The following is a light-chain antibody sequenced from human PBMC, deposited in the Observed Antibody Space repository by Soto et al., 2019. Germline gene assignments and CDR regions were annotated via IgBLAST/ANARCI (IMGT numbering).Light chain of an antibody. V-gene: IGLV2-11*01. CDR3: CSYAGSIYVV. J-gene: IGLJ2*01. Sequence: QSALTQPRSVSGSPGQSVTISCTGTSSDVGGYNYVSWYQQHPGKAPKLMIYDVSKRPSGVPDRFSGSKSGNTASLTISGLQAEDEADYYCCSYAGSIYVVFGGGTKVTVL. CDR2: DVS. CDR1: SSDVGGYNY.